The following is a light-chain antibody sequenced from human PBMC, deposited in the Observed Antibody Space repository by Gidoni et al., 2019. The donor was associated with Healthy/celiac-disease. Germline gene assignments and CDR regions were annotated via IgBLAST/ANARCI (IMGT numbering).Light chain of an antibody. J-gene: IGKJ5*01. CDR1: QSISSN. CDR3: QQYNNWLIT. CDR2: GAS. Sequence: EIVMTHSPATLSVSPGERATLSCRASQSISSNLAWYQQKPVQAHRLLIYGASTRARGIPARFSGSGSGTEFTLTISSLQSEDFSVYYCQQYNNWLITFXQXTRLEIK. V-gene: IGKV3-15*01.